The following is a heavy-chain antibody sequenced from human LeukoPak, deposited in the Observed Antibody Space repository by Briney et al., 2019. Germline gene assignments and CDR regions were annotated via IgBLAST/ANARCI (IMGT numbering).Heavy chain of an antibody. CDR3: ARSGGTGFDY. CDR2: INSDGSST. J-gene: IGHJ4*02. D-gene: IGHD1-1*01. CDR1: GFTFSGYW. V-gene: IGHV3-74*01. Sequence: GGSLRLSCAASGFTFSGYWMSWVRQAPGKGLVWVSRINSDGSSTIYADSVKGRFTISRDNAKNTLYLQMNSLRAEDTAVYYCARSGGTGFDYWGQGNMVTVSS.